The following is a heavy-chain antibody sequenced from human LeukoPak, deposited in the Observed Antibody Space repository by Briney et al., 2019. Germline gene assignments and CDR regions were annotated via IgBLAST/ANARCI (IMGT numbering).Heavy chain of an antibody. CDR2: ISWNSGST. V-gene: IGHV3-9*01. CDR3: VKDMTIENGDYTPFDY. CDR1: GFTFDDFD. D-gene: IGHD4-17*01. J-gene: IGHJ4*02. Sequence: PGGSLRLSCAASGFTFDDFDMHWVRQAPGKGLEWVSAISWNSGSTGYADSVRGRFTISRDNAKSSLYLQMNSLRPEDTALYYCVKDMTIENGDYTPFDYWGQGTLVTVSS.